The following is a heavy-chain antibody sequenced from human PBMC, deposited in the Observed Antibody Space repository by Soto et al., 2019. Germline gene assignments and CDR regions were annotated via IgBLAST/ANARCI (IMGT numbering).Heavy chain of an antibody. CDR1: GFTFTRYS. D-gene: IGHD1-1*01. V-gene: IGHV3-21*06. Sequence: GGSLRLSCAASGFTFTRYSMNWVRQAPGKGLEWVSSISSTTNYIYYGDSMKGRFTISRDNAKNSLYLEMNSLRAEDTAVYYCARRLGSLPTANLDLWGRGTLVTVSS. CDR3: ARRLGSLPTANLDL. CDR2: ISSTTNYI. J-gene: IGHJ2*01.